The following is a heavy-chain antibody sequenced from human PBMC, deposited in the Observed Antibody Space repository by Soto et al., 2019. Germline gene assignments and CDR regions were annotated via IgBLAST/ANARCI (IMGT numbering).Heavy chain of an antibody. V-gene: IGHV4-59*01. CDR3: TREQTSTVVTQ. CDR2: VYYSGST. CDR1: GGSISSYY. Sequence: PSETLSLTCTVSGGSISSYYWSWIRHPPGKGLEWIGCVYYSGSTNYNPSLKSRVTISIDTSKNQFSLKLSSVTAADTAVYYCTREQTSTVVTQWGQGTLVTVSS. D-gene: IGHD2-15*01. J-gene: IGHJ4*02.